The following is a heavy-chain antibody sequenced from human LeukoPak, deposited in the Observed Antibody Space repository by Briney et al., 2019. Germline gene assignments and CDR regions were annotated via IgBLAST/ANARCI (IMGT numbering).Heavy chain of an antibody. CDR1: GFTFSSYA. J-gene: IGHJ4*02. Sequence: QAGGSLRLSCAASGFTFSSYAMSWVRQAPGKGLEWVAVIWYDGSNKYYADSVKGRFTISRDNSKNTLYLQMNSLRAEDTAVYYCARDGLPGELPQNYFDYWGQGTLVTVSS. CDR2: IWYDGSNK. CDR3: ARDGLPGELPQNYFDY. D-gene: IGHD1-26*01. V-gene: IGHV3-33*08.